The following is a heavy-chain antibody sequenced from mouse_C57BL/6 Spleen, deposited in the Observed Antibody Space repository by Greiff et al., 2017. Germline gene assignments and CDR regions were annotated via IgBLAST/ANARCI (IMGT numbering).Heavy chain of an antibody. CDR3: ARDYGSSYDY. V-gene: IGHV1-52*01. Sequence: QVQLQQPGAELVRPGSSVKLSCKASGYTFTSYWMHWVKQRPIQGLEWIGNIDPSDSETHYNQKFKDKATLTVDKSSSTAYMQLSSLTSEDSAAYYCARDYGSSYDYWGQGTTLTVSS. J-gene: IGHJ2*01. CDR1: GYTFTSYW. CDR2: IDPSDSET. D-gene: IGHD1-1*01.